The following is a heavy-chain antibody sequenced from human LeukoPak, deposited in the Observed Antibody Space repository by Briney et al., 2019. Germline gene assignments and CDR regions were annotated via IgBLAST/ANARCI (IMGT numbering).Heavy chain of an antibody. Sequence: GGSLRLSCAASGFTFSSYGMHWVRQAPGKGLEWVAFIRYDGSNKYYADSVKGRFTISRDNSKNTLYLQMNSLRAEDTAVYYCAKGHVMYCSSTSCYRFAFDIWGQGTMVTVSS. CDR2: IRYDGSNK. CDR3: AKGHVMYCSSTSCYRFAFDI. CDR1: GFTFSSYG. D-gene: IGHD2-2*02. V-gene: IGHV3-30*02. J-gene: IGHJ3*02.